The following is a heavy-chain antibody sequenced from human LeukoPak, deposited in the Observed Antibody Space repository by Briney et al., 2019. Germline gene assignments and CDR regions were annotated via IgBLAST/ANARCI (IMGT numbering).Heavy chain of an antibody. CDR3: AKDLSRFAIAAAGIGYFDY. J-gene: IGHJ4*02. CDR2: ISGSGGST. CDR1: GFTFSSYA. V-gene: IGHV3-23*01. D-gene: IGHD6-13*01. Sequence: PGGSLRLSCAASGFTFSSYAMSWVRQAPGKGLEWVSAISGSGGSTYYADSVKGRFTISRDNSKNTLYLQMNSLRAEDTAVYYCAKDLSRFAIAAAGIGYFDYWGQGTLVTVSS.